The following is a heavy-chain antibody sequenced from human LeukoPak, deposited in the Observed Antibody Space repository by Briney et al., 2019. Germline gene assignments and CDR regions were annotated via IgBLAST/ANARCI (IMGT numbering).Heavy chain of an antibody. CDR2: ISWNSGSI. J-gene: IGHJ6*03. CDR1: GFTFDDYA. CDR3: AKAGFYGYMDV. V-gene: IGHV3-9*03. Sequence: SLRLSCAASGFTFDDYAMHWVRQAPGKGLEWVSGISWNSGSIGYADSVKGRFTISRDNAKNSLYLQMNSLRAEDMALYYCAKAGFYGYMDVWGKGTTVTVSS. D-gene: IGHD3-10*01.